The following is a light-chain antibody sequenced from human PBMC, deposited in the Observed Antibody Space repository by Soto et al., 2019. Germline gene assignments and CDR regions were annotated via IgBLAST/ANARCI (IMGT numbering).Light chain of an antibody. CDR1: QSVNNN. CDR3: QQYSNWPYT. J-gene: IGKJ2*01. V-gene: IGKV3-15*01. CDR2: GAS. Sequence: EIVMTQSPATLSVSPGERATLSCRASQSVNNNLAWYQQKPGQAPSLPIYGASTRATGIPARFSGSGSGTEFTLTISSLQSEDFAVYYCQQYSNWPYTFGQGTKVDIK.